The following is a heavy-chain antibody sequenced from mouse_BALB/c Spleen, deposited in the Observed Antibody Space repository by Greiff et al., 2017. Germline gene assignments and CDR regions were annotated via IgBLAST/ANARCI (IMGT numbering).Heavy chain of an antibody. Sequence: EVKLMESGPGLVKPSQSLSLTCTVTGYSITSDYAWNWIRQFPGNKLEWMGYISYSGSTSYNSSLKSRISITRDTSKNQFFLQLNSVTTEDTATYYCARLRLGAMDYWGQGTSVTVSS. CDR2: ISYSGST. CDR3: ARLRLGAMDY. V-gene: IGHV3-2*02. CDR1: GYSITSDYA. D-gene: IGHD1-2*01. J-gene: IGHJ4*01.